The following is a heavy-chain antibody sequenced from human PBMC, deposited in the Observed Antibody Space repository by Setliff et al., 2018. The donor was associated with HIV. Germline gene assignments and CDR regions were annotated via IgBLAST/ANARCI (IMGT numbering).Heavy chain of an antibody. CDR2: ISSYNGYT. Sequence: KVSCKASGYNFSSNGISWVRQAPGQGLEWMGWISSYNGYTKYAQKVQDRVTMTKDTSTSTAYMELRSPRSDDTAVYYCARVSRSGWFFDWWGQGSLVTVSS. V-gene: IGHV1-18*01. CDR3: ARVSRSGWFFDW. D-gene: IGHD6-19*01. J-gene: IGHJ4*02. CDR1: GYNFSSNG.